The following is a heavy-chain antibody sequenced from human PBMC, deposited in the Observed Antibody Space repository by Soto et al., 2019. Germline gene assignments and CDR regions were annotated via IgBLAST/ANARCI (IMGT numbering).Heavy chain of an antibody. CDR1: GGSVSSGSYY. D-gene: IGHD2-15*01. V-gene: IGHV4-61*01. J-gene: IGHJ6*02. CDR2: IYYSGST. Sequence: SETLSLTCTVSGGSVSSGSYYWSWIRQPPGKGLEWIGYIYYSGSTNYNPSLKRRVTISVDTSKNQFSLKLSSVTAADTAVYYCARDSVYCSGGSCSTYYYYGMDVWGQGTTVTVSS. CDR3: ARDSVYCSGGSCSTYYYYGMDV.